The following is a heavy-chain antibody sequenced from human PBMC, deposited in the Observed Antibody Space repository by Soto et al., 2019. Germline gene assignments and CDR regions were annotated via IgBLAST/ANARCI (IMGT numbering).Heavy chain of an antibody. D-gene: IGHD6-19*01. CDR2: IWYDGSNK. CDR3: AREFQSIAVNHGNWFDP. V-gene: IGHV3-33*01. CDR1: GFTFSSYG. Sequence: SGGSLRLSRAASGFTFSSYGMHWVRQAPGKGLEWVAVIWYDGSNKYYADSVKGRFTISRDNSKNTLYLQMNSLRAEDTAVYYCAREFQSIAVNHGNWFDPWGQGTLVTVSS. J-gene: IGHJ5*02.